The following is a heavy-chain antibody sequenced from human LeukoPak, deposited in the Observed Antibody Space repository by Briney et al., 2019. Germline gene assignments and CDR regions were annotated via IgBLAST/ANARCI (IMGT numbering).Heavy chain of an antibody. Sequence: PGGSLRLSCEVSGFTFTFYGMNWVRLAPGKGLEWIAHITSSSNNIYYGDSIKGRFTISRDNSKNTLYLQMNSLRAADTAVYYCARDSGAFDIWGQGTMVTVSS. CDR3: ARDSGAFDI. CDR1: GFTFTFYG. J-gene: IGHJ3*02. CDR2: ITSSSNNI. D-gene: IGHD3-10*01. V-gene: IGHV3-48*01.